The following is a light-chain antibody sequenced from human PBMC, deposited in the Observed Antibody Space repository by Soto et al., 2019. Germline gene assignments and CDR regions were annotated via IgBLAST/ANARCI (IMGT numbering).Light chain of an antibody. CDR1: SSDVGRYNY. V-gene: IGLV2-14*01. J-gene: IGLJ3*02. Sequence: SALTQPASVSGSPGQSITISCTGTSSDVGRYNYVSWYQQYPGKAPKLIIYDVTNRPSGVSNRFSGSKSGNTASLTISGLQAEDEADYYCSSYTGSSTLWVFGGGTQLTVL. CDR2: DVT. CDR3: SSYTGSSTLWV.